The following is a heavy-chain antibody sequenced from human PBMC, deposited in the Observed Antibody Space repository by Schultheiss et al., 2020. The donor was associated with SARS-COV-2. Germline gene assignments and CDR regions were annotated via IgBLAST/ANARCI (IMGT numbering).Heavy chain of an antibody. CDR3: AREDEAAATGAFDI. D-gene: IGHD6-13*01. Sequence: SETLSLTCTVSGGSISSYYWSWIRQPPGKGLEWIGEINHSGSTNYNPSLKSRVTISVDTSKNQFSLKLSSVTAADTAVYYCAREDEAAATGAFDIWGQGTMVTVSS. V-gene: IGHV4-59*12. CDR1: GGSISSYY. J-gene: IGHJ3*02. CDR2: INHSGST.